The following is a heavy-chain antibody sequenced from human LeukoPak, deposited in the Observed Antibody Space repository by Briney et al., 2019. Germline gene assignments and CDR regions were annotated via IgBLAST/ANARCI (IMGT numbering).Heavy chain of an antibody. J-gene: IGHJ6*03. CDR2: IYTSGSSNDNPS. Sequence: SETLSLTCTVSGGSTSSGSYYWSWIRQPAGKGLEWIGRIYTSGSSNDNPSNYNPSLKSRVTISVDTSKNQISLKLSSVTAADTAVYYCARGNYYVDYYMDAWGKGTTVTVSS. CDR1: GGSTSSGSYY. D-gene: IGHD3-10*02. CDR3: ARGNYYVDYYMDA. V-gene: IGHV4-61*02.